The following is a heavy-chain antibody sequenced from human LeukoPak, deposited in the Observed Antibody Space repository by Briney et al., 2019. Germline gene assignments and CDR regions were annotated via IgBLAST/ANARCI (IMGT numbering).Heavy chain of an antibody. CDR2: INHSEST. J-gene: IGHJ5*02. V-gene: IGHV4-34*01. Sequence: SETLSLTCAVYGGSFSGYYWCWIRQPPGKGLEWIGEINHSESTNYNPSLKSRVTISVDTSKNQFSLKLSSVIAADTAVYYCARGYQLLWGGWFDPWGQGTLVTVSS. CDR3: ARGYQLLWGGWFDP. CDR1: GGSFSGYY. D-gene: IGHD2-2*01.